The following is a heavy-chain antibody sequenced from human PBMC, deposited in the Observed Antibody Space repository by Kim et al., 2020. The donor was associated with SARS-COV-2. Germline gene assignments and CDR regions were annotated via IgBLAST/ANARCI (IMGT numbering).Heavy chain of an antibody. D-gene: IGHD5-18*01. V-gene: IGHV1-24*01. Sequence: ASVKVSCKVSGYTLTELSMHWVRQAPGKGLEWMGGFDPEDGETIYAQKFQGRVTMTEDTSTDTAYMELSSLRSEDTAVYYCATVLFDTAMVTGWYYFDYWGQGTLVTVSS. CDR1: GYTLTELS. J-gene: IGHJ4*02. CDR2: FDPEDGET. CDR3: ATVLFDTAMVTGWYYFDY.